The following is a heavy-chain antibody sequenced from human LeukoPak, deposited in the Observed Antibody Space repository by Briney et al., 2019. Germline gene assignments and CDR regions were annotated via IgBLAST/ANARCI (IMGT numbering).Heavy chain of an antibody. D-gene: IGHD1/OR15-1a*01. Sequence: PGTSLRLSCAASGFTFSSYDMHWVRGAPGKGLEWVASIWHDGNRKYHTDSVEGRFTISRDNSKNTVYVKMNSLRADDTAVYYCTRAAGITGTSRDNWFDPWGQGTLVIVSS. CDR3: TRAAGITGTSRDNWFDP. CDR1: GFTFSSYD. J-gene: IGHJ5*02. V-gene: IGHV3-33*01. CDR2: IWHDGNRK.